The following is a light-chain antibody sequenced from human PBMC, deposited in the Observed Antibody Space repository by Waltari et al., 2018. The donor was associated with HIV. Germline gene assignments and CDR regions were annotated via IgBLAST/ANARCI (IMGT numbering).Light chain of an antibody. V-gene: IGKV1-39*01. CDR3: QQSFITPLT. Sequence: DLQMTQSPSSLSASIGDRLPITCRASQSIGSYLNWFQHKPGTAPKLLIYAASSLQSGVPSRFSGSGSGTDFTLTISSLQPEDFATYYCQQSFITPLTFGPGTKVDIK. J-gene: IGKJ3*01. CDR2: AAS. CDR1: QSIGSY.